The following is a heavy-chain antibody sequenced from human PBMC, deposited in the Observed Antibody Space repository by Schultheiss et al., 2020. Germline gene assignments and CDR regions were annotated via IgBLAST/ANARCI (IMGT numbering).Heavy chain of an antibody. Sequence: GESLKISCAASGFTFSSYGMHWVRQAPGKGLEWVAVIWYDGSNKYYADSVKGRFTISRDNSKNTLYLQMNSLRAEDTAVYYCARDGYNFVTIANYYYYYMDVWGKGTTVTVSS. V-gene: IGHV3-33*01. CDR3: ARDGYNFVTIANYYYYYMDV. J-gene: IGHJ6*03. CDR2: IWYDGSNK. D-gene: IGHD5-24*01. CDR1: GFTFSSYG.